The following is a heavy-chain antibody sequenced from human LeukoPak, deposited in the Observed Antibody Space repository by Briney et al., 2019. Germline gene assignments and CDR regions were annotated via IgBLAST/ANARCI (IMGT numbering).Heavy chain of an antibody. CDR3: ARDPSGGSFKGAFDI. J-gene: IGHJ3*02. CDR2: IYDSGTT. V-gene: IGHV4-59*01. Sequence: SETLSLTCSVSGGSISSYYWSWIRQPPGKGLEWIGYIYDSGTTNYNPSLKSRVTISVDTSKNQFSLKLSSVTAADTAVYYCARDPSGGSFKGAFDIWGQGTKVTVSS. D-gene: IGHD2-15*01. CDR1: GGSISSYY.